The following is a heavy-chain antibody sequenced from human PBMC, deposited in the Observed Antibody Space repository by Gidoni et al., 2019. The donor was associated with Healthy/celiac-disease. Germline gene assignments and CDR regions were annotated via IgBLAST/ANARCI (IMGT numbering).Heavy chain of an antibody. CDR3: ARDFGYDYVWGSPDY. J-gene: IGHJ4*02. Sequence: QVQLVQSGAEVKKPGASVKVSCKASGYTFTSYAMHWVRQAPGQRLEWMGWINAGNGNTKYSQKFQGRVTITRDTSASTAYMELSSLRSEDTAVYYCARDFGYDYVWGSPDYWGQGTLVTVSS. D-gene: IGHD3-16*01. CDR1: GYTFTSYA. CDR2: INAGNGNT. V-gene: IGHV1-3*01.